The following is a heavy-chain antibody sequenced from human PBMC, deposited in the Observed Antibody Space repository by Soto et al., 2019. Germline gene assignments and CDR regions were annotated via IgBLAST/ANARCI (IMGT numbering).Heavy chain of an antibody. CDR1: GYSFTSYW. Sequence: PGESLKISCKGSGYSFTSYWIGWVRQIPGKGLEWMGIIYPGDSDTRYSPSFQGQVTISADKSISTAYLQWSSLKASDTAMYYCARYSRPYYYYYGMDVWGQGTTVTVSS. CDR2: IYPGDSDT. D-gene: IGHD6-13*01. CDR3: ARYSRPYYYYYGMDV. V-gene: IGHV5-51*01. J-gene: IGHJ6*02.